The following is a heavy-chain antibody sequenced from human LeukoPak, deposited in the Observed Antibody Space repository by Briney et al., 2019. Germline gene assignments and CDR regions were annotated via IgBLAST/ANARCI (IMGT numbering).Heavy chain of an antibody. V-gene: IGHV1-2*02. CDR3: AIYDFWSGPYQAPIDY. Sequence: ASVKVSCKASGYTFTGYYMHWVREAPGQGLEWMGWINPNSGGTNYAQKFQGRVTMTRDTSISTAYMELSRLRSDDTAVYYCAIYDFWSGPYQAPIDYWGQGTLVTVSS. CDR2: INPNSGGT. J-gene: IGHJ4*02. CDR1: GYTFTGYY. D-gene: IGHD3-3*01.